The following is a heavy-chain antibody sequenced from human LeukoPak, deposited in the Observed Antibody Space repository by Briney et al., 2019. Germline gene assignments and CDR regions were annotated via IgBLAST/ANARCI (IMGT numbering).Heavy chain of an antibody. CDR2: ISSSSSYI. CDR1: GFTFSSYS. Sequence: GGSLRLSCAASGFTFSSYSMNWVRQAPGKGLEWVSSISSSSSYIYYADSVKGRFTISRDNAKNSLYPQMNSLRAEDTAVYYCASDGGSYDAFDIWGQGTMVTVSS. D-gene: IGHD1-26*01. CDR3: ASDGGSYDAFDI. J-gene: IGHJ3*02. V-gene: IGHV3-21*01.